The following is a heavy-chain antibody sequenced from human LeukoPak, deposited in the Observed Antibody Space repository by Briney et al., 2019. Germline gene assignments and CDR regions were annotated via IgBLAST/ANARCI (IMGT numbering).Heavy chain of an antibody. J-gene: IGHJ4*02. CDR2: MNPKSGNT. V-gene: IGHV1-8*02. D-gene: IGHD2-2*01. Sequence: ASVKVSCKASGYTFINYDIHWVRQAPGQGLAWMGWMNPKSGNTGYAQSFQGRVTMTRNTSITTAYMELTSLRSEDTAVYYCARVGDYCSHTSCYEFDFWGQGTLVTVSS. CDR1: GYTFINYD. CDR3: ARVGDYCSHTSCYEFDF.